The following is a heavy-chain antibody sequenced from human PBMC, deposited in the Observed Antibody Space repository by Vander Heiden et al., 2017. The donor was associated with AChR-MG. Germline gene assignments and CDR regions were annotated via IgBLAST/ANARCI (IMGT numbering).Heavy chain of an antibody. V-gene: IGHV3-23*01. Sequence: EIQLLESGGGFVQPGGSLRLSCVASGFTFRREAMDWVRQAPGKGLEWVSVISDSGDRTHHADSVKGRFTTYRDNSKNTLYLQMNSLRAEDTAVYYCAKETKYGGAFDSWGQGTLVTVSS. CDR1: GFTFRREA. CDR3: AKETKYGGAFDS. J-gene: IGHJ4*02. CDR2: ISDSGDRT. D-gene: IGHD3-16*01.